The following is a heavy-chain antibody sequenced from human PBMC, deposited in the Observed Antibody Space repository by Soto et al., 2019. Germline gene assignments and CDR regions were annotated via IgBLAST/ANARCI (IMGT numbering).Heavy chain of an antibody. CDR2: IYSGGNT. CDR3: ARRGPAGGGYSYGVAV. V-gene: IGHV3-66*01. Sequence: EVQLVESGGGLVQPGGSLRLSCAASGFTVSSNYMSWVRQAPGKGLEWVSVIYSGGNTYYADSVKGRFTISRDNSKNTLHHQRSSLISEDTAVYYCARRGPAGGGYSYGVAVWGQGTTVTVSS. D-gene: IGHD6-13*01. J-gene: IGHJ6*02. CDR1: GFTVSSNY.